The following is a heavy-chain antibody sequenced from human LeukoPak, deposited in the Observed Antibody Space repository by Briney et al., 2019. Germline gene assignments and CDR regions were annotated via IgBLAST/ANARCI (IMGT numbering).Heavy chain of an antibody. V-gene: IGHV4-61*02. J-gene: IGHJ5*02. CDR1: GGSISSGSYY. Sequence: SETLSLTCTVSGGSISSGSYYWSWIRQPAGKGLEWIGRIYTSGSTNYNPSLKSRVTISVDTSKNQCSLKLSSVTAADTAVYYCARSRRGGWFDPWGQGTLATVSS. CDR3: ARSRRGGWFDP. CDR2: IYTSGST. D-gene: IGHD3-16*01.